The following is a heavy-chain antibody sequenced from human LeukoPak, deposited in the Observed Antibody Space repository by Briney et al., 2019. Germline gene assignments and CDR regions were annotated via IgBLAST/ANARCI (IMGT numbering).Heavy chain of an antibody. Sequence: GGSLRLSCAASGFIVSSNYMTWVRQAPGKGLEWVSVIDSGGSTYYSDSVKGRFTISRDNSKNTLYLQMNSLRAEDTAVYCCARDGNSMTTFDAFDIWGQGTLVTVSS. CDR2: IDSGGST. J-gene: IGHJ3*02. CDR1: GFIVSSNY. V-gene: IGHV3-66*01. CDR3: ARDGNSMTTFDAFDI. D-gene: IGHD4-17*01.